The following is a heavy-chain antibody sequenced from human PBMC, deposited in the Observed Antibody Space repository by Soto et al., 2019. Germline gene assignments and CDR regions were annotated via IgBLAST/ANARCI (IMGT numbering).Heavy chain of an antibody. V-gene: IGHV4-34*01. CDR2: INHSGST. J-gene: IGHJ4*02. Sequence: QVHLQQWGAGLLKPSETLSLTCAVYGGSFIGYYWSWIRQPPGKGLEWIGEINHSGSTNYNPSLNSRVTISVDTSKSRFSLKLSSVTAADTAVYYCAATYYDFWSGYKILYYFDFWGQGTLVTVSS. CDR3: AATYYDFWSGYKILYYFDF. D-gene: IGHD3-3*01. CDR1: GGSFIGYY.